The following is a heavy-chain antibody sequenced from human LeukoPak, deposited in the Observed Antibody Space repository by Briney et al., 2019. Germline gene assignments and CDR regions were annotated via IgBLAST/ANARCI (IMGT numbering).Heavy chain of an antibody. CDR1: GYTFTGYY. D-gene: IGHD5-24*01. V-gene: IGHV1-2*06. CDR2: INPNSGGT. J-gene: IGHJ4*02. CDR3: ARARDGYNYGFDY. Sequence: ASVKVSCKASGYTFTGYYMHWVRQAPGQGREWMGRINPNSGGTNYAQKFQGRVTMTRDTSISTAYMELSRLRSDDTAVYYCARARDGYNYGFDYWGQGTLVTVSS.